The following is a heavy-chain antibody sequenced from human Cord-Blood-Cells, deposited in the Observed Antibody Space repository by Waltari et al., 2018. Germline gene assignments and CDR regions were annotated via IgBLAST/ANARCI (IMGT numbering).Heavy chain of an antibody. CDR3: ARGQLGFDP. V-gene: IGHV3-21*01. Sequence: EVQLVESGGGLVKPGGSVRLSCAASGFTFSSCSMNWVRQAPGKGLEWVSSISSSSYIYYADSVKGRFTISRDNAKNSLYLQMNSLRAEDTAVYYCARGQLGFDPWGQGTLVTVSS. CDR2: ISSSSYI. D-gene: IGHD1-1*01. J-gene: IGHJ5*02. CDR1: GFTFSSCS.